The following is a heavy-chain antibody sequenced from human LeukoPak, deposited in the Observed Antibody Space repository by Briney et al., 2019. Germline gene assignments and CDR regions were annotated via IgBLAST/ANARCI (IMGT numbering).Heavy chain of an antibody. D-gene: IGHD1-26*01. V-gene: IGHV1-18*01. CDR2: ISAYNGNT. CDR1: GYTFTNYG. CDR3: ARDGYYRSPYYFDY. Sequence: ASVKVSCKASGYTFTNYGISWVRQAPGQGLEWMGWISAYNGNTNYAQKLQGRVTMTTDTSTSTAYMKLRSLRSDDTAVYYCARDGYYRSPYYFDYWGQGTLVTVSS. J-gene: IGHJ4*02.